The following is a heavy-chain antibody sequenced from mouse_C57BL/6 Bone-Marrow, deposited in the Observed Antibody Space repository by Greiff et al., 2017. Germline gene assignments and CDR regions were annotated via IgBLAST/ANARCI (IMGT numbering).Heavy chain of an antibody. CDR2: IEHCSGRT. CDR3: ARGLISTGVYVGY. D-gene: IGHD1-1*01. Sequence: QVQLQQPGAELVKPGASVKMSCKASGYTFTSYWINWVKQRPVQGLEWIGDIEHCSGRTHYNQKFKVKATLTVDTSSSTAYMQLSSLTSEDSAVYYCARGLISTGVYVGYWGQGTTLTVSS. J-gene: IGHJ2*01. V-gene: IGHV1-55*01. CDR1: GYTFTSYW.